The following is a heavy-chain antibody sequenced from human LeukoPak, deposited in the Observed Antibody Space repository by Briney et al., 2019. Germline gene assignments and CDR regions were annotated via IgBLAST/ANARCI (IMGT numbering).Heavy chain of an antibody. V-gene: IGHV3-21*01. J-gene: IGHJ4*02. CDR3: ARDRNWDFDY. Sequence: GGSLRLSCAASGFTFSSYSMNWVRQAPGKGLEWVSSISSSSSYIYYADSVKGRFTISRDNAKNSLYLQMNSLRAEDTGVYYCARDRNWDFDYWGQGTLVTVSS. CDR2: ISSSSSYI. D-gene: IGHD7-27*01. CDR1: GFTFSSYS.